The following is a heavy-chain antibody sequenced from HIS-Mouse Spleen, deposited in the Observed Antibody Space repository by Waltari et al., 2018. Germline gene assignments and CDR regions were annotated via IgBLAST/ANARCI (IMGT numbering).Heavy chain of an antibody. V-gene: IGHV1-8*01. CDR2: MNPNRGNT. D-gene: IGHD6-6*01. J-gene: IGHJ3*02. CDR1: GYTFTSYD. Sequence: QVQLVQSGAEVKKPGASVKVSCKASGYTFTSYDINWVRQATGQGLEWMGWMNPNRGNTGYAQKFQGRVTMTRNTSISTAYMELSSLRSEDTAVYYCARPSIAAPPGAFDIWGQGTMVTVSS. CDR3: ARPSIAAPPGAFDI.